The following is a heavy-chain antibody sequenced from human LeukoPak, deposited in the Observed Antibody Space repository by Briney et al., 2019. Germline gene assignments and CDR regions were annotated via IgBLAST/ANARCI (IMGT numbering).Heavy chain of an antibody. CDR2: ISLSGLT. Sequence: PSETLSLTCGVSGGSISNTNWRSWVRQPPERGLEWIGEISLSGLTNYTPSLKSRVTVSLDKSKNHLSLNLTSVTAADTAVYYCSRENGAFSPFGYWGQGTLVTVPS. D-gene: IGHD2-8*01. V-gene: IGHV4-4*02. CDR3: SRENGAFSPFGY. J-gene: IGHJ4*02. CDR1: GGSISNTNW.